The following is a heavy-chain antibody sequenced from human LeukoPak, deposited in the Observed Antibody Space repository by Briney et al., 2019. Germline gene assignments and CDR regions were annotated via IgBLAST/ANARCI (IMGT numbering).Heavy chain of an antibody. CDR1: GYNFNTFG. V-gene: IGHV1-18*01. CDR3: TRMGDETLDY. CDR2: ISAYTGNT. Sequence: GASVKVSCKASGYNFNTFGISWVRQAPGQGLEWMGWISAYTGNTNYAPKFQGRVTITTDRSTSTAYMDLRSLRSDDTAVYYCTRMGDETLDYWGQGTLVTVSS. D-gene: IGHD3-16*01. J-gene: IGHJ4*02.